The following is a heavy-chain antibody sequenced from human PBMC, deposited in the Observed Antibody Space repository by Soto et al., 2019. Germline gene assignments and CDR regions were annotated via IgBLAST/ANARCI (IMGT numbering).Heavy chain of an antibody. CDR1: GFTFSSDG. D-gene: IGHD1-1*01. CDR2: MSSDGRNK. CDR3: ANRVDNTAWNSFDC. Sequence: QVQLVESGGGVVQPGTSLRLSCAASGFTFSSDGMHWVRQAPGKGLEWVAVMSSDGRNKYYADSVKGRFTISRDNSRKTLFLQMNSLRAEDTAVYYCANRVDNTAWNSFDCWGQGTLVTVSS. J-gene: IGHJ4*02. V-gene: IGHV3-30*18.